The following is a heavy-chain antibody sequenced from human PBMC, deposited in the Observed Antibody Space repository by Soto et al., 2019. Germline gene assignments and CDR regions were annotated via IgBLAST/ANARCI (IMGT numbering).Heavy chain of an antibody. J-gene: IGHJ4*02. CDR3: ARVGVYDFWSGYRLDY. CDR2: IIPIFGTA. Sequence: QVQLVQSGAEVEKPGSSVKVSCKASGGTFSSYAISWVRQAPGQGLEWMGGIIPIFGTANYAQKFQGRVTITADESTRTAYMELSSLRSEDTAVYYCARVGVYDFWSGYRLDYWGQGTLVTVSS. D-gene: IGHD3-3*01. V-gene: IGHV1-69*01. CDR1: GGTFSSYA.